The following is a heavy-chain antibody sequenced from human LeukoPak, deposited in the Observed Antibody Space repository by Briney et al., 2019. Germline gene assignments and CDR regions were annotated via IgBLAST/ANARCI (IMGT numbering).Heavy chain of an antibody. CDR1: GFTFSSYA. V-gene: IGHV3-23*01. D-gene: IGHD2-2*01. CDR2: VIDNGGFT. Sequence: PGGSLRLSCAASGFTFSSYAITWVRQAPGKGLEWVSTVIDNGGFTYYADSVKGRFTISRDNSKNTLYLQMNSLRAEDTAVYYCARDIVVVPATLGGWFDPWGQGTLVTVSS. J-gene: IGHJ5*02. CDR3: ARDIVVVPATLGGWFDP.